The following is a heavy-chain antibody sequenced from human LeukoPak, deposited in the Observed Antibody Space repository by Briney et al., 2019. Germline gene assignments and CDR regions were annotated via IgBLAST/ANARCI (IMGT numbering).Heavy chain of an antibody. CDR1: RFTFSSYW. CDR3: ARSHQYFASGSGDF. CDR2: KNQGGGER. J-gene: IGHJ4*02. V-gene: IGHV3-7*05. D-gene: IGHD3-10*01. Sequence: VQPGGSLRLSCAASRFTFSSYWMSWVRQAPGKGLEWVATKNQGGGERYYVDSVKGRFTISRDNAKNSLYLQMNSLRAEDTAVYYCARSHQYFASGSGDFWGQGTLVTVSS.